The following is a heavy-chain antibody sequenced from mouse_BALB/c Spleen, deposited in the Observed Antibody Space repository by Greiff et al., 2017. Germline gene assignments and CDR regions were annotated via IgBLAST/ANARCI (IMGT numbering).Heavy chain of an antibody. Sequence: VQLQQSGAELVRPGTSVKVSCKASGYAFTNYLIEWVKQRPGQGLEWIGVINPGSGGTNYNEKFKGKATLTADKSSSTAYMQLSSLTSDDSAVYFCAREGRERRREGGYAMDYWGQGTSVTVSS. CDR2: INPGSGGT. J-gene: IGHJ4*01. D-gene: IGHD1-1*02. CDR1: GYAFTNYL. V-gene: IGHV1-54*01. CDR3: AREGRERRREGGYAMDY.